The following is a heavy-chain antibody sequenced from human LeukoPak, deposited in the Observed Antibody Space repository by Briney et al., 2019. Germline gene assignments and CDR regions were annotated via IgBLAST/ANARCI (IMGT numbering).Heavy chain of an antibody. CDR2: INHNGSEK. V-gene: IGHV3-7*03. Sequence: GGSLRRSCAASGFTFSSYWLSWVRQAPGKGLEWVANINHNGSEKYYVDSVKGRFTISRDNAKNSLFLQMSSLRAEDTAVYYCARDLRSVSRYDVFDIWGLGTMVTVSS. CDR3: ARDLRSVSRYDVFDI. J-gene: IGHJ3*02. CDR1: GFTFSSYW. D-gene: IGHD3-3*01.